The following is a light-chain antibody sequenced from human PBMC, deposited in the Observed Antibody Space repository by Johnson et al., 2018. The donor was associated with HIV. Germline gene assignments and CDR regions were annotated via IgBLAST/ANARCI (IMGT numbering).Light chain of an antibody. J-gene: IGLJ1*01. CDR1: SSNIGNNY. Sequence: QAVLTQPPSVSAAPGQKVTISCSGSSSNIGNNYVSWYQQLPGTAPKLLIYENNKRPSGIPGRFSGSKSGASAPLAITGLQTGDEADYYCGTWDTSLGAQYVFGSGTKVTVL. V-gene: IGLV1-51*02. CDR2: ENN. CDR3: GTWDTSLGAQYV.